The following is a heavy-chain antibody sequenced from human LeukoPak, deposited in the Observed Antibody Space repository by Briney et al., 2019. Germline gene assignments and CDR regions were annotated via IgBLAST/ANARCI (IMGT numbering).Heavy chain of an antibody. CDR3: AKDLHDSGFDL. V-gene: IGHV3-74*01. D-gene: IGHD3-22*01. Sequence: PGGSLRLSCSAPGFTFSTWWMHWARQAPAKGLVWVPRIKYDGTRTNDADSVKGRFTISRDNAKNTVYLQMNSLSAEDTAVYYCAKDLHDSGFDLWGQGTLVTVSS. CDR2: IKYDGTRT. J-gene: IGHJ4*02. CDR1: GFTFSTWW.